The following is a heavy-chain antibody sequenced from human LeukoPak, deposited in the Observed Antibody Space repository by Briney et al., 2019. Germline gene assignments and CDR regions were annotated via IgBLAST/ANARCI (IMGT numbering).Heavy chain of an antibody. V-gene: IGHV4-31*03. J-gene: IGHJ4*02. CDR2: IYYSGST. Sequence: SETLSLTCTVSGGSISSGGYYWSWIRQHPGKGLEWIGYIYYSGSTYYNPSLKSRVTISVDTSKNQFSLKLSSVTAADTAVYYCARVEFQASSSWYLGYWGQGTPVTVSS. CDR1: GGSISSGGYY. CDR3: ARVEFQASSSWYLGY. D-gene: IGHD6-13*01.